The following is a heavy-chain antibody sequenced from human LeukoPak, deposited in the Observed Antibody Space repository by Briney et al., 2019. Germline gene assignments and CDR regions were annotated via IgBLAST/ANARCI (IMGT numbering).Heavy chain of an antibody. CDR3: VYRASSLSGMDV. D-gene: IGHD3-16*02. CDR1: GFTFSSYS. J-gene: IGHJ6*03. V-gene: IGHV3-48*02. CDR2: ISSSSTAI. Sequence: GGSLRLSCAASGFTFSSYSMNWVRQAPGKGLEWVSYISSSSTAIYYADSVKSRFTISRGNAKNSLYLQMNSLRDEDTAVYYCVYRASSLSGMDVWGKGTTVTVSS.